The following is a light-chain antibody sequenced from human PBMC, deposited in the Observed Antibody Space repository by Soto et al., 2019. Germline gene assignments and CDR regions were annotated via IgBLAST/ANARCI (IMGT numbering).Light chain of an antibody. CDR3: MQALQTPIT. V-gene: IGKV2-28*01. Sequence: DIVMTQSPLSLPVTPGEPASISCRSSQSLLHSNGYNYLDWYLQKPGQSPQLLIYLCSHGARGVPDRXSRRGAGKDFTLKISRVEAEDVGVYYCMQALQTPITFGQGTRLEIK. CDR1: QSLLHSNGYNY. CDR2: LCS. J-gene: IGKJ5*01.